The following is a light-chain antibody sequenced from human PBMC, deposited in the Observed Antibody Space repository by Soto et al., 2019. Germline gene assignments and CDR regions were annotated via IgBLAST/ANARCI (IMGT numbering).Light chain of an antibody. CDR2: DAS. CDR1: QGISSA. Sequence: AIQLTQSPSSLSASVGDKVTMTCRASQGISSALAWYQQKPGKAPKLLIYDASSLESGVPSRFSGSGSGTDFTLTISSLQPEDFATYYCQQFNSYPPGYTFGQGTKLEIK. CDR3: QQFNSYPPGYT. V-gene: IGKV1-13*02. J-gene: IGKJ2*01.